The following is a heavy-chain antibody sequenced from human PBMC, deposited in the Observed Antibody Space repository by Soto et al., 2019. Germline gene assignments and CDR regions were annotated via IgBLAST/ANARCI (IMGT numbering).Heavy chain of an antibody. CDR2: IYYSGST. Sequence: PSETLSLTCTVSCGSISSGGYYWSWIRQHPGKGLEWIGYIYYSGSTYYNPSLKSRVTISVDTSKNQFSLKLSSVTAADTAVYYCARGVLRFLEWLLHDAFDIWGQGTMVTVSS. CDR3: ARGVLRFLEWLLHDAFDI. D-gene: IGHD3-3*01. J-gene: IGHJ3*02. V-gene: IGHV4-31*03. CDR1: CGSISSGGYY.